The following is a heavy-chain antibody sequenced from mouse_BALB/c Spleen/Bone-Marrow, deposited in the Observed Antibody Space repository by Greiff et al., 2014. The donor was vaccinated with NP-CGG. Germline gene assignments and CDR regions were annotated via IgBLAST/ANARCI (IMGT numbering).Heavy chain of an antibody. J-gene: IGHJ2*01. CDR2: FYPGSDSI. CDR1: GYTFTEFI. Sequence: VKLVESGAGLVKPGASVKLSCKASGYTFTEFIIHWVKQRSGQGLEWIGWFYPGSDSIKYNEKFKDKATLTADISSSTVYMELSRLTSEDSAVCFCARHLYYFDYWGQGTTLTVSS. V-gene: IGHV1-62-2*01. CDR3: ARHLYYFDY.